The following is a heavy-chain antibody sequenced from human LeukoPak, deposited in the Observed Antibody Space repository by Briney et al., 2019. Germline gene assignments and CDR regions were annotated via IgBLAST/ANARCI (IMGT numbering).Heavy chain of an antibody. D-gene: IGHD4-17*01. CDR2: ISAYNGNT. J-gene: IGHJ4*02. Sequence: ASVKVSCKASGYTFTSYGISWVRQAPGQGLEWMGWISAYNGNTNYAQKLQGRVTMTTDTSTSTAYMELRSLRSEDTAVYYCARDSDYGDLNDYWGQGTLVTVSS. CDR3: ARDSDYGDLNDY. V-gene: IGHV1-18*01. CDR1: GYTFTSYG.